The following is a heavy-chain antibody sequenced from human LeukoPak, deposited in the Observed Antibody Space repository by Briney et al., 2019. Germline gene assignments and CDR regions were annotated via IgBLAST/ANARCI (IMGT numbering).Heavy chain of an antibody. V-gene: IGHV1-8*01. D-gene: IGHD6-19*01. Sequence: ASVKVSCKASGYTFTSYDINWVRQATGQGLEWMGWMNPNSGNTGYAQKFQGRVTMTRNTSISTAYIELSSLRSEDTAVYYCARAARRYSSGGCPSSCWGQGTLVTVSS. CDR2: MNPNSGNT. CDR3: ARAARRYSSGGCPSSC. CDR1: GYTFTSYD. J-gene: IGHJ4*02.